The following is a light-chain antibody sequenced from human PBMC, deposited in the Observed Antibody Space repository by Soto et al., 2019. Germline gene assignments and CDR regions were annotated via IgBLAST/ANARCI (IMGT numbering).Light chain of an antibody. CDR1: QSVYSN. CDR2: GAS. Sequence: EIVMTQSPPTLSVSPGERATLSCRASQSVYSNLAWYQQKPGQAPRLLIYGASTRATGIPARFSGSGSGTEFTLTISSLQSEDFAVYYCQQYNNWPPYTFGQGTKLEIK. J-gene: IGKJ2*01. CDR3: QQYNNWPPYT. V-gene: IGKV3-15*01.